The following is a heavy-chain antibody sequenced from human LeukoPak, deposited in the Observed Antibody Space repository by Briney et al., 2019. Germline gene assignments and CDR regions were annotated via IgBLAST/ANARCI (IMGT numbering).Heavy chain of an antibody. CDR1: GGSITNYY. V-gene: IGHV4-59*01. CDR3: ARGPTRYYFDY. CDR2: IYHTGST. Sequence: SETLSLSCTVSGGSITNYYWSWVRQPPGQGLEWIAYIYHTGSTNYNPSLKSRVTISIDTSKNQFSLNLSSVTAADTAIYYCARGPTRYYFDYWGQGTLVTVSS. J-gene: IGHJ4*02.